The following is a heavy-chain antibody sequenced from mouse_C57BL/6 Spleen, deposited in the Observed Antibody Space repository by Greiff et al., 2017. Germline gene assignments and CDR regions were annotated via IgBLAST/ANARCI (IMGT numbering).Heavy chain of an antibody. J-gene: IGHJ4*01. Sequence: EVKLVESEGGLVQPGSSMKLSCTASGFTFSDYYMAWVRQVPEKGLEWVANINYDGSSTYYLDSLKSRFIISRDTAKNILYLQMSSLKSEDTATYDCAREWLGAMDYWGQGTSVTVSS. CDR1: GFTFSDYY. CDR2: INYDGSST. V-gene: IGHV5-16*01. D-gene: IGHD2-2*01. CDR3: AREWLGAMDY.